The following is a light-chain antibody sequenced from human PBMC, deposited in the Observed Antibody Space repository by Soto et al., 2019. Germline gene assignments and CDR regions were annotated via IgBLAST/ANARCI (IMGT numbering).Light chain of an antibody. CDR3: ASYAGSYALL. Sequence: QSALTQPRSVSASPGQSVTISCTGTSSNVGGYNYVSWYQQNPGKAPKLMIYDATQRPSGVPDRFSGSKSGNAASLTISGLQAEDEADYYCASYAGSYALLFGGGTKLTVL. V-gene: IGLV2-11*01. CDR1: SSNVGGYNY. J-gene: IGLJ2*01. CDR2: DAT.